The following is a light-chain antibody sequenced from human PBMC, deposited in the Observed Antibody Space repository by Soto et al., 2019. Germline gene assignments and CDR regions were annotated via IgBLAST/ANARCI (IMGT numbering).Light chain of an antibody. V-gene: IGKV2-29*03. CDR1: QSLLHSDGKTY. Sequence: ILMTQTALSLSIIPGQTASISCKSSQSLLHSDGKTYFYWYVQKAGQAPQPLIYEVSNRFSGVPERFSGSGSRTDFTLKISRVEADDVGIYYCMQAIDIPWTFGQGTKVDIK. CDR3: MQAIDIPWT. J-gene: IGKJ1*01. CDR2: EVS.